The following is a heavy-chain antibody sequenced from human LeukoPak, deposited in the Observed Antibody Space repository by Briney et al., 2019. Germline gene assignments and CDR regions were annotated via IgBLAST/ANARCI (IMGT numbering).Heavy chain of an antibody. V-gene: IGHV1-2*04. Sequence: ASVKVSCKASGYTFTGYYMHWARQAPGQGLEWMGWINPNSGGTNYAQKFQGWVTMTRDTSISTAYMGLSRLRSDDTAVYYCARDYYGSGSYYRWFDPWGQGTLVTVSS. J-gene: IGHJ5*02. CDR2: INPNSGGT. CDR3: ARDYYGSGSYYRWFDP. CDR1: GYTFTGYY. D-gene: IGHD3-10*01.